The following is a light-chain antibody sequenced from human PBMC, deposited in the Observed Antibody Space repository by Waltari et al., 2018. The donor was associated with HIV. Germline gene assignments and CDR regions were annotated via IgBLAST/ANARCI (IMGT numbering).Light chain of an antibody. V-gene: IGLV2-14*03. J-gene: IGLJ1*01. CDR2: DVN. CDR1: SRDVGGFNY. Sequence: QSALTQPASVSGSPGQSITISCTGTSRDVGGFNYVSWYQQHPGKAPKLMIYDVNNRPSGISNRFSGSKSGNMASLTISGLQAEDEADYYCSSYTSSNTLYVFGTGTKVTVL. CDR3: SSYTSSNTLYV.